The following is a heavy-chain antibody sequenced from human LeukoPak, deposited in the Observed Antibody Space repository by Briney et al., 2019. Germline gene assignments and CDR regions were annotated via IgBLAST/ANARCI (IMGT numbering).Heavy chain of an antibody. D-gene: IGHD6-19*01. Sequence: GGSLRLSCAASGFSVSSNYMSWVRQAPGKGLEWVSVIYSDGSTYYADSVKGRFTISRDTSNNTLYLQMNSLRAEDTAVYYCARKQWPDYWGQGTLVTVSS. J-gene: IGHJ4*02. V-gene: IGHV3-53*01. CDR2: IYSDGST. CDR3: ARKQWPDY. CDR1: GFSVSSNY.